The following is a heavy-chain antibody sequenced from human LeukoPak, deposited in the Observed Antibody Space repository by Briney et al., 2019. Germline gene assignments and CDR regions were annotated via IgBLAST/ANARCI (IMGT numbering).Heavy chain of an antibody. D-gene: IGHD3-22*01. J-gene: IGHJ4*02. CDR2: ISGSGGST. CDR1: GFTFSSYA. CDR3: AKELDDSSGYPAEY. Sequence: PGGSLRLSCAASGFTFSSYAMSWVRQAPGRGLEWVSAISGSGGSTYYADSVKGRFTISRDNSKNTLYLQMNSLRAEDTAVYYCAKELDDSSGYPAEYWGQGTLVTVPS. V-gene: IGHV3-23*01.